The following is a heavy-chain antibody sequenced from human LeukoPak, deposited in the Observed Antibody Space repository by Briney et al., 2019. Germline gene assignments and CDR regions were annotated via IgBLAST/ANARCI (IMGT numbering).Heavy chain of an antibody. V-gene: IGHV4-34*01. Sequence: SETLSLTCAVYGESFSGYYWSRIRQPPGKGLEWIGEIDQSGSTSYNPSLKSRVTISVDTSNNQFSLKLTSVTAADTAVYYCARGSVVITLYYYYYYMDVWGKGTTVTVSS. CDR3: ARGSVVITLYYYYYYMDV. J-gene: IGHJ6*03. D-gene: IGHD4-23*01. CDR2: IDQSGST. CDR1: GESFSGYY.